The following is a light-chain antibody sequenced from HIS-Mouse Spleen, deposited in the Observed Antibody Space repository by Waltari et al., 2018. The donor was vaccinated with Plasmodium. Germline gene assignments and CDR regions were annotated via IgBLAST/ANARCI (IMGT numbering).Light chain of an antibody. CDR2: EGS. J-gene: IGLJ2*01. CDR1: SSAVGSYNL. Sequence: QSALTQPASVSGSPGQSITISCTGTSSAVGSYNLVSWYQQHPGKAPKLMIYEGSKRPSGFANRFSGSKSGNTASLTISGLQAEDEADYYCCSYAGSRMVFGGGTKLTVL. V-gene: IGLV2-23*01. CDR3: CSYAGSRMV.